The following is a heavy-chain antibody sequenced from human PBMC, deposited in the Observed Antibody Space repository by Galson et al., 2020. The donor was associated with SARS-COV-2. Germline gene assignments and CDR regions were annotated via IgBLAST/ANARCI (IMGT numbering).Heavy chain of an antibody. V-gene: IGHV4-59*01. J-gene: IGHJ6*03. CDR2: MSYSGNT. CDR3: ARAESGSLGGVIGKRHYYYNMDD. D-gene: IGHD3-16*02. CDR1: GASMKSYY. Sequence: TLSLTCAVSGASMKSYYWNWMRQPPGKGLEWIGSMSYSGNTNYNSSLRSRVTMSVDASNNQCSLKLNSVTAADTAVYYCARAESGSLGGVIGKRHYYYNMDDWGKGTTVIVSS.